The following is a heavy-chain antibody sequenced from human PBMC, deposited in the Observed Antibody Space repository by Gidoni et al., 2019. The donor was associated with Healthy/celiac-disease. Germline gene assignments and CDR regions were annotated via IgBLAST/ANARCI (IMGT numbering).Heavy chain of an antibody. V-gene: IGHV3-23*01. CDR2: ISGSGGST. CDR1: GFTFSSYA. Sequence: EVQLLESGGGLVQPGGSLRLSCAASGFTFSSYALSWVRQAPGKGLECVSAISGSGGSTYYADSVKGRFTISRDNSKNTLYLQMNSLRAEDTAVYYCAKNVDTAMVSYYYYYYGMDVWGQGTTVTVSS. CDR3: AKNVDTAMVSYYYYYYGMDV. D-gene: IGHD5-18*01. J-gene: IGHJ6*02.